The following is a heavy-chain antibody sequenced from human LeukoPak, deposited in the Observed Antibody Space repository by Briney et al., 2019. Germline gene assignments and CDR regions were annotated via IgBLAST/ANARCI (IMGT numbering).Heavy chain of an antibody. CDR2: INPSGGST. Sequence: ASVKVSCKASGGTFSSYAISWVRQAPGQGLEWMGIINPSGGSTSYAQKFQGRVTMTRDTSTSTVYMELSSLRSEDTAVYYCARDRGFGYYGMDVWGKGTTVTVSS. J-gene: IGHJ6*04. D-gene: IGHD3-10*01. CDR3: ARDRGFGYYGMDV. V-gene: IGHV1-46*01. CDR1: GGTFSSYA.